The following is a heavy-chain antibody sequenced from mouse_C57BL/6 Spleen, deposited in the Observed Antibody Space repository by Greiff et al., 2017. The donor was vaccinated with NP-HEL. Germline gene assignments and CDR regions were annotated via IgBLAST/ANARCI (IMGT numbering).Heavy chain of an antibody. Sequence: VQLKESGPELVKPGASVKMSCKASGYTFTDYNMHWVKQSHGKSLEWIGYINPNNGGTSYNQKFKGKATLTVNKSSSTAYMELRSLTSEDSAVYYCASGWDGYYVWFAYWGQGTLVTVSA. D-gene: IGHD2-3*01. CDR2: INPNNGGT. CDR3: ASGWDGYYVWFAY. J-gene: IGHJ3*01. CDR1: GYTFTDYN. V-gene: IGHV1-22*01.